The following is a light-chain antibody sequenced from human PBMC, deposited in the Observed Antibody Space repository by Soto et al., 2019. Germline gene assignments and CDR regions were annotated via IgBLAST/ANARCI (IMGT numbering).Light chain of an antibody. CDR3: QQYYSTPYT. CDR1: QSVLYSSNNKNY. CDR2: WAS. Sequence: DIVMTQSPDSLAVSLGERATINCTSSQSVLYSSNNKNYLAWYQQKPGQPPKLLIYWASTRESGVPDRFSGSESETDFTLTSSSLQAEDVAVYYCQQYYSTPYTFGQGTKLEIK. V-gene: IGKV4-1*01. J-gene: IGKJ2*01.